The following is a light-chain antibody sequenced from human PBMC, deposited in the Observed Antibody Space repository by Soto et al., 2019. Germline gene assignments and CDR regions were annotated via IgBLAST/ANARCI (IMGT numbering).Light chain of an antibody. Sequence: AVTQSTGKECISRWATSNYKYWASQSFSNDYLAWYQQKPGQAPRLLIYGASNRATGIPDIFSGSGCQTDLHLTLGILEAADFGVDRCAQHGSSTTFG. CDR3: AQHGSSTT. CDR2: GAS. CDR1: QSFSNDY. V-gene: IGKV3-20*01. J-gene: IGKJ5*01.